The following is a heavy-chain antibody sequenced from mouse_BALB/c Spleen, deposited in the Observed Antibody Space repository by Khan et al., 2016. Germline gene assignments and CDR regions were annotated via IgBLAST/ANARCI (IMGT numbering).Heavy chain of an antibody. CDR3: ASYDGNYYAMDY. D-gene: IGHD2-3*01. Sequence: QVQLQQSGAELVRPGTSVKVSCKASGYAFTNYLIEWVKQRPGQGLEWIGVINPGSGGTTYNEKFKGKATLTADTSSSTAYMQLSSLTSDDSAVYVCASYDGNYYAMDYWGQGTSVTVSS. CDR1: GYAFTNYL. CDR2: INPGSGGT. V-gene: IGHV1-54*01. J-gene: IGHJ4*01.